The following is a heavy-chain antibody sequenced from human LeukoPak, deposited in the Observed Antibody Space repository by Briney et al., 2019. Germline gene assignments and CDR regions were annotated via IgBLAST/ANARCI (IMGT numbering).Heavy chain of an antibody. V-gene: IGHV1-2*02. J-gene: IGHJ4*02. CDR2: INPHNGDT. CDR3: ARAGGSYYNLLAY. CDR1: GYTLIDYY. Sequence: ASVKVSCKASGYTLIDYYIHWVRQAPGQGLEWMGWINPHNGDTNYAQKFQGRVAMTRDTSITTASMELSSLRYDDTAIYFCARAGGSYYNLLAYWGRGSLVTVSS. D-gene: IGHD3-22*01.